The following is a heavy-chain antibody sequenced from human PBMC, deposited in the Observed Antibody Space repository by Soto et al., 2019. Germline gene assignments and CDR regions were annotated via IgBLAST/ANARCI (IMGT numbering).Heavy chain of an antibody. Sequence: GGSLRLSCAASGFTFSSYGMHWVRQAPGKGLEWVAVISYDGSNKYYADSVKGRFTISRDNSKNTLYLQMNSLRAEDTAVYYCAKDLARTGRMDVWGQGTTVTVSS. CDR1: GFTFSSYG. V-gene: IGHV3-30*18. CDR3: AKDLARTGRMDV. D-gene: IGHD5-12*01. J-gene: IGHJ6*02. CDR2: ISYDGSNK.